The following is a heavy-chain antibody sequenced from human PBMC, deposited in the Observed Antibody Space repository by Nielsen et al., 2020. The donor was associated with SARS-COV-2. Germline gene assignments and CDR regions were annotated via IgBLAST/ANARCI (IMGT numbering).Heavy chain of an antibody. CDR2: IRSEANDYAT. CDR3: TRGLADF. V-gene: IGHV3-73*01. J-gene: IGHJ4*02. D-gene: IGHD3-3*02. Sequence: GGSLRLSCAVSGFTFSGSALHWVRQAPGKGLEWVGRIRSEANDYATAYDALVKGRFTISRDDSKNTTYLQLHRLKTEDTAVYFCTRGLADFWGQGTLVTVSS. CDR1: GFTFSGSA.